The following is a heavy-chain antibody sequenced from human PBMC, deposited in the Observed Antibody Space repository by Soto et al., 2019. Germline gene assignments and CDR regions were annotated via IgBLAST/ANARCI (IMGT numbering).Heavy chain of an antibody. CDR1: GGSIGSYY. Sequence: SETLSLTCTVSGGSIGSYYWSWIRQPPGKGLEWIGYIYYSGSTKYNPSLKSRVAMSADTSKNQVSLKLNSVTAADTAVYYCARVGERLQYFAWFYYFDSWGQGSLVTVSS. V-gene: IGHV4-59*01. J-gene: IGHJ4*02. CDR3: ARVGERLQYFAWFYYFDS. D-gene: IGHD3-9*01. CDR2: IYYSGST.